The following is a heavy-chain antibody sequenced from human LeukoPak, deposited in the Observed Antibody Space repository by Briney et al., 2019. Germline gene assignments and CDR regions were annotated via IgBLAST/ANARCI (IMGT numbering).Heavy chain of an antibody. Sequence: GGSLRLSCAASGFTFSSFAMSWVRRAPGKGLEWVSVISDSGGTTYSADSVKGRFTISRDNSKNTLYLQMISLRAEDTAAYYCAKERGNNGGNTNGYFDYWGQGTLVTASS. D-gene: IGHD4-23*01. CDR3: AKERGNNGGNTNGYFDY. CDR2: ISDSGGTT. CDR1: GFTFSSFA. J-gene: IGHJ4*02. V-gene: IGHV3-23*01.